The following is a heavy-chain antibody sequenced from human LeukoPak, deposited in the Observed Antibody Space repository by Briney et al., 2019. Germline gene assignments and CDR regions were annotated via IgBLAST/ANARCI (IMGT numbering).Heavy chain of an antibody. J-gene: IGHJ4*02. D-gene: IGHD6-13*01. V-gene: IGHV3-11*03. CDR1: GFTFSDYY. CDR2: ISTSSSYT. Sequence: GGSLRLSCAASGFTFSDYYMSWIRQAPGKGLEWVSYISTSSSYTDYADSVKGRFTISRDNAKNSLYPQMNSLRAEDTAVYYCARTYSTSFFDYWGQGTLVTVSS. CDR3: ARTYSTSFFDY.